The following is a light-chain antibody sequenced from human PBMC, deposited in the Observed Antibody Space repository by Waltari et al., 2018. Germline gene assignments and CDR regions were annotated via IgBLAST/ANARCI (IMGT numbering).Light chain of an antibody. CDR1: QSISSW. CDR3: QQYNSYSGGGT. Sequence: DIQMTQSPSTPSASVGDRVTITCRASQSISSWLAWYQQKPGKAPKLLIYKAFSLESGVPSRFSGSGSGTEFTLTISSLQPYDFATYYCQQYNSYSGGGTFGQGTKVEIK. CDR2: KAF. J-gene: IGKJ1*01. V-gene: IGKV1-5*03.